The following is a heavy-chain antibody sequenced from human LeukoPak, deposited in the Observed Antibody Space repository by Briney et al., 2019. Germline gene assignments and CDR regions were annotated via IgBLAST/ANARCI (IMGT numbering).Heavy chain of an antibody. D-gene: IGHD2-2*01. Sequence: SETLSLTCAVYGGSFSGYYWSWIRQPPGKGLEWIGEINHSGSTNYNPSLKSRVTISVDTSKNQFSLKLSSVTAADTAVYYCARGAVVPAASFGYYYYYYYMDVWGKGTTVTVSS. CDR2: INHSGST. V-gene: IGHV4-34*01. CDR1: GGSFSGYY. J-gene: IGHJ6*03. CDR3: ARGAVVPAASFGYYYYYYYMDV.